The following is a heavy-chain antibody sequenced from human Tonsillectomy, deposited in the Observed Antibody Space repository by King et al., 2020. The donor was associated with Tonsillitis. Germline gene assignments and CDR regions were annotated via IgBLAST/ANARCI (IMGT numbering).Heavy chain of an antibody. CDR1: GFTFSGSA. CDR3: TRVTDGDLYY. Sequence: VQLVESGGGLVQPGGSLKLSCAASGFTFSGSAMHWVRQASGKGLEWVGRIRSKANSYATIYAASVKGRFTISRDDSKNMAYLQMNSLKTEDTAVYYCTRVTDGDLYYWGQGTLVTVSS. D-gene: IGHD4-17*01. CDR2: IRSKANSYAT. V-gene: IGHV3-73*01. J-gene: IGHJ4*02.